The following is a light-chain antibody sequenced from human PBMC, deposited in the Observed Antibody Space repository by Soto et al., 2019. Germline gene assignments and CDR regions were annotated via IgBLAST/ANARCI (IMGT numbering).Light chain of an antibody. CDR2: LGS. CDR1: QSLLHSNGYNY. J-gene: IGKJ2*01. V-gene: IGKV2-28*01. CDR3: MQALQTPRT. Sequence: DIVMTQSPLSLPVTPGAPASSSCRSSQSLLHSNGYNYLDWYLQKSGQSPQLLIYLGSNRASGVPDRVSGIGSGTDFTLKISRVEAEDVWVYYCMQALQTPRTFGQGTKLEIK.